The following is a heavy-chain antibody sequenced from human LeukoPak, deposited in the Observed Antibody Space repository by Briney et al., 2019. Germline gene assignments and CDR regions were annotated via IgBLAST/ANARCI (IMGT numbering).Heavy chain of an antibody. D-gene: IGHD2/OR15-2a*01. J-gene: IGHJ3*02. CDR2: IRYDGSKK. Sequence: GGSLRLSCAASGFNFYTNGMHWVRQAPGKGLEWVAFIRYDGSKKSYADSMKGRFTVSRDNSKNTLYLQMNSLRAEDTAVYYCARDSRRSHAFDIWGQGTMVTVSS. CDR3: ARDSRRSHAFDI. V-gene: IGHV3-30*02. CDR1: GFNFYTNG.